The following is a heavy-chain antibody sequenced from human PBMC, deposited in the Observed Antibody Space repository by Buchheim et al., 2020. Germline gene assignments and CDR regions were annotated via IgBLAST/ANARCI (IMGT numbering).Heavy chain of an antibody. CDR1: GFTFSSYS. D-gene: IGHD3-22*01. J-gene: IGHJ6*03. CDR2: ISSSSSYI. Sequence: EVQLVESGGGLVKPGGSLRLSCAASGFTFSSYSMNWVRQAPGKGLEWVSSISSSSSYIYYADSVKGRFTISRDNAKNPLYLQMNSLRAEDTAVYYCARDHAPTRITMIVVVKGYYYYYMDVWGKGTT. V-gene: IGHV3-21*01. CDR3: ARDHAPTRITMIVVVKGYYYYYMDV.